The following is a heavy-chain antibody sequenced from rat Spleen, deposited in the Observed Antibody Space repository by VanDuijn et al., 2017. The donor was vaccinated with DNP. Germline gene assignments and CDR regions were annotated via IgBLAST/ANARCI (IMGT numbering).Heavy chain of an antibody. CDR3: ARWTRYLDY. J-gene: IGHJ2*01. CDR1: GYSITSNY. Sequence: EVQLQESGPGLVKPSQSLSLTCSVTGYSITSNYWGWIRKFPGNKMEYIGHISYSGIITYNPLLRSRISITRETSKNQFFLQLSSVTTEDTAPYYRARWTRYLDYWGQGGMVTVSS. V-gene: IGHV3-1*01. D-gene: IGHD1-4*01. CDR2: ISYSGII.